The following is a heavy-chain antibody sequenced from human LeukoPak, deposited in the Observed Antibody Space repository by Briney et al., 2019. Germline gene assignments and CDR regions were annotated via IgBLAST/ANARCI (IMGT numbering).Heavy chain of an antibody. CDR1: GFTFDDYA. V-gene: IGHV3-9*01. CDR2: ISWNSGSI. Sequence: GGSLRLSCAASGFTFDDYAMHWVRQAPGKGLEWVSGISWNSGSIGYADSVKGRFTISRDNSKNTLYLQMNSLRAEDTAVYYCAKLGVGAMFFGYWGQGTLVTVSS. J-gene: IGHJ4*02. CDR3: AKLGVGAMFFGY. D-gene: IGHD1-26*01.